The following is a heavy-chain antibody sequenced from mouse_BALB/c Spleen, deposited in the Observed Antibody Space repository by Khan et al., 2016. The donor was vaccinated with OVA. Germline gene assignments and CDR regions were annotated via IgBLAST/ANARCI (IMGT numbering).Heavy chain of an antibody. Sequence: EVQLQQSGPELVKPGASVKMSCKASGYTFTDYYMKWVKQSQGKSLEWIGDINPDNGDTFYNQKFKCKATLTVDKSSSTADMQLNSLTSEDSALYFCTSGLFDVWGAGTTVTVSS. V-gene: IGHV1-19*01. CDR3: TSGLFDV. CDR1: GYTFTDYY. J-gene: IGHJ1*01. CDR2: INPDNGDT.